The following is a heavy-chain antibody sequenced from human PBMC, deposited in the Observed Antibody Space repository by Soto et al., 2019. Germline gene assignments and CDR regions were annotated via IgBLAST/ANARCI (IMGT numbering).Heavy chain of an antibody. J-gene: IGHJ4*02. CDR1: GFPFAPST. D-gene: IGHD2-21*01. CDR3: AKRDVPHSTSNAYFDDH. Sequence: EVQLLQSGGGLVQPGGSLTLSCGVSGFPFAPSTMSWVRQAPGKGLEWVSTISVSVGSTYSADSVQGRFTVSSDISDNTRFWRMTSLTADDTAVYFCAKRDVPHSTSNAYFDDHWGRGGLGTVSS. CDR2: ISVSVGST. V-gene: IGHV3-23*01.